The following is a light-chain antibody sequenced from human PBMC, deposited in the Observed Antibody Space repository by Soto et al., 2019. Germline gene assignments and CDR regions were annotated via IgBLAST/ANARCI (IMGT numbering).Light chain of an antibody. CDR2: GAS. CDR3: QQYNHWPPWT. V-gene: IGKV3-15*01. J-gene: IGKJ5*01. CDR1: QSLDRN. Sequence: VLTQSPGTLSLSRGDRATLSCRAGQSLDRNSLAWYQQKPGQAPRLLIYGASTRATGIPARFSGSGSGTEFALTISSLQSEDFAVYHCQQYNHWPPWTFGQGTRLEI.